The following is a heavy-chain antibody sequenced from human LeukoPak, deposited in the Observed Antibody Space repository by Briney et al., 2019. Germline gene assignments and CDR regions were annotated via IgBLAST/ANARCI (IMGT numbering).Heavy chain of an antibody. CDR1: GASITNDNW. CDR3: AANGWYCLDH. Sequence: SETLSLACAVSGASITNDNWWSWVRQTPGKGLEWIGEIYHSGSTSYNPSLKNRVTISVDKSNNRFSLRLTSVTAADTAMYYCAANGWYCLDHWGQGALVTVSS. J-gene: IGHJ4*02. V-gene: IGHV4-4*02. D-gene: IGHD6-19*01. CDR2: IYHSGST.